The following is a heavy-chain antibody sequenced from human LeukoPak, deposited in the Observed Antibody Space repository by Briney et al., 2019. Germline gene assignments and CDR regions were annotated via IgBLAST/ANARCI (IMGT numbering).Heavy chain of an antibody. Sequence: GGTLRLSCAASGFTFSSYGMSWVRQAPGKGLEWVSYISSSSSTIYYADSVKGRFTISRDNAKNSLYLQMNSLRAEDTAVYYCARDAKPYYYDSSGYGVPPNWFDPWGQGTLVTVSS. D-gene: IGHD3-22*01. CDR1: GFTFSSYG. V-gene: IGHV3-48*01. CDR2: ISSSSSTI. CDR3: ARDAKPYYYDSSGYGVPPNWFDP. J-gene: IGHJ5*02.